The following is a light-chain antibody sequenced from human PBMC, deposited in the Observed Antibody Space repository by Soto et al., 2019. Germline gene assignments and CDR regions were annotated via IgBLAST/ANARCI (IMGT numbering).Light chain of an antibody. CDR3: QQYNNWHT. Sequence: EIVMTQSPATLSVSPGERATLSCRASQSVSSNLAWYQQKPGQAPRLLIYGASTRATGIPARFSGSGSGTEFTLTISSLQSEDFGVYYCQQYNNWHTFGQGTKLEIK. CDR2: GAS. J-gene: IGKJ2*01. CDR1: QSVSSN. V-gene: IGKV3-15*01.